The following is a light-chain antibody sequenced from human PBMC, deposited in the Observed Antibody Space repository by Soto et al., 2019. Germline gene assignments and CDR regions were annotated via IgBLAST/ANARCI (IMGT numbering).Light chain of an antibody. V-gene: IGKV3-20*01. J-gene: IGKJ1*01. CDR1: QSVSSSF. CDR2: GAS. CDR3: QQYGSSPWT. Sequence: EIVLTQSPGTLSLSPGERATLPCRASQSVSSSFLAWYQHKPGQAPRLLIYGASSRATDIPDRFSGSGSGTDFTLTINRLEPEDFAVYYCQQYGSSPWTFGQGTKVDNK.